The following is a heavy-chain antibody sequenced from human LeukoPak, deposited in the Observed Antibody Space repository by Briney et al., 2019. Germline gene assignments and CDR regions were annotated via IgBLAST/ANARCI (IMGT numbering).Heavy chain of an antibody. CDR3: ARSDGYGLIGI. J-gene: IGHJ3*02. D-gene: IGHD3-10*01. CDR2: IYHSGST. V-gene: IGHV4-38-2*02. Sequence: PSETLSLTCTVSGYSISSGYYWGWIRQPPGKGLEWIGSIYHSGSTYYNPSLKSRVTISVDTSKNQFSLKLSSVTAADTAVYYCARSDGYGLIGIWGQGAMVTVSS. CDR1: GYSISSGYY.